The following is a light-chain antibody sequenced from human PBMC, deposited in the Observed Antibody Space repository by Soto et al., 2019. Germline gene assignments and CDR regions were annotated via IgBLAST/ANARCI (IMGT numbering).Light chain of an antibody. Sequence: QSALTQPASVSGCPGQSITLSCTGTSSDVGDYNYVSWYQQHPGKAPKLMIYDVSDRPSAVSNRFSGSKSGNTASLTISGLQDEDVADYYCSSYSGSNTPVLFGGGTKLTFL. CDR3: SSYSGSNTPVL. CDR1: SSDVGDYNY. V-gene: IGLV2-14*01. J-gene: IGLJ2*01. CDR2: DVS.